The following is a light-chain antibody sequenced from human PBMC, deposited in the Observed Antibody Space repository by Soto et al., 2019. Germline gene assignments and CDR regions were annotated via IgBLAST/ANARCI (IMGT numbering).Light chain of an antibody. Sequence: EILMTQSPASLSGSPGDEATRSCLASQSVASNVAWYQQKPGQGPRLLIHGASTRAAGVPARFSGSGSGTDVTLTISSLQSEDFAVYYCQQYHNWPPQYTFGQGTKLQIK. CDR1: QSVASN. CDR3: QQYHNWPPQYT. V-gene: IGKV3-15*01. CDR2: GAS. J-gene: IGKJ2*01.